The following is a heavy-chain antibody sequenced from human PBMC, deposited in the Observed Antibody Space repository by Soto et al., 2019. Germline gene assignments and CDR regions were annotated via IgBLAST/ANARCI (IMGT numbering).Heavy chain of an antibody. J-gene: IGHJ4*02. Sequence: SETLSLTCAVSGGSISSGGLSCSWIRQPPGKGLEWIGYIYHSGTFYTPALQSRVTISVDRSKNQFSLKLSSVTAADTAVYYCATSFRFNFAFWGPGILVTVSS. CDR1: GGSISSGGLS. CDR2: IYHSGT. D-gene: IGHD2-2*01. CDR3: ATSFRFNFAF. V-gene: IGHV4-30-2*01.